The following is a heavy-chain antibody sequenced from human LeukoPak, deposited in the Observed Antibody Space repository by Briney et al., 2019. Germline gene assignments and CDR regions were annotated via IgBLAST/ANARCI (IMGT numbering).Heavy chain of an antibody. V-gene: IGHV1-69*05. CDR2: IIPIFGTA. CDR3: ARDLGGGLIDY. D-gene: IGHD2-15*01. Sequence: ASVKVSCKASGGTFSSYAISWVRQAPGQGLEWVGGIIPIFGTANYAQKFQGRVTITTDESTSTAYMELSSLRSEDTAVYYCARDLGGGLIDYWGQGTLVSVSS. CDR1: GGTFSSYA. J-gene: IGHJ4*02.